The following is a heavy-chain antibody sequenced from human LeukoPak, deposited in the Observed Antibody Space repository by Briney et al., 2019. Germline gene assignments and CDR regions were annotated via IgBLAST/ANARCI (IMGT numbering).Heavy chain of an antibody. Sequence: GGSLRLSCAASGFTVSSNHMSWVRQAPGKGLEWVSIIYNGGSSYYADSVKGRFTISRDNSKNTFYLQMNSLRAEDTAVYYCARDDCSSTSCYRFDYWGQGTLVTVSS. CDR1: GFTVSSNH. J-gene: IGHJ4*02. CDR2: IYNGGSS. V-gene: IGHV3-66*01. CDR3: ARDDCSSTSCYRFDY. D-gene: IGHD2-2*01.